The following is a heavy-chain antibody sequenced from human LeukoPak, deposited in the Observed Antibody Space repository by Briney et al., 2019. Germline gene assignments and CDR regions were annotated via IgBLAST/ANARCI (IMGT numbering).Heavy chain of an antibody. Sequence: SETLSLTSTVSGGSISSYYWSWIRQPPGKGLEWIGYIYYSGSTNYNPSLKSRVTISVDTSKNQFSLKLSSVTAADTAVYYCARAPGGTNYYFDYWGQGTLVTVSS. CDR3: ARAPGGTNYYFDY. D-gene: IGHD1-1*01. V-gene: IGHV4-59*01. CDR2: IYYSGST. J-gene: IGHJ4*02. CDR1: GGSISSYY.